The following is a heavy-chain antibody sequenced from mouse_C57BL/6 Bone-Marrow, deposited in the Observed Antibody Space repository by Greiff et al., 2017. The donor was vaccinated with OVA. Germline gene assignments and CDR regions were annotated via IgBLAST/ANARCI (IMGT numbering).Heavy chain of an antibody. V-gene: IGHV5-12*01. J-gene: IGHJ2*01. CDR3: ARHRDWGYFDY. D-gene: IGHD4-1*01. CDR2: ISNGGGST. Sequence: EVKLQESGGGLVQPGGSLKLSCAASGFTFSDYYMYWVRQTPEKRLEWVAYISNGGGSTYYPDTVKGRFTISRDNAKNTLYLQMSRLKSEDTAMYYCARHRDWGYFDYWGQGTTLTVSS. CDR1: GFTFSDYY.